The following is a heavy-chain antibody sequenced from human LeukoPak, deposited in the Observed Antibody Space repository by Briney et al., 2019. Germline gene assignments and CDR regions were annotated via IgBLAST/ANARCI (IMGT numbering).Heavy chain of an antibody. Sequence: GRSLRLSCAASGITFSSYAMHWVRQAPGKGLEWVAVISYGGNNKYYADSVKGRFTISRDNSKNTLYLQMNSLRAEDTAVYYCARDRVQLWNYGMDVWGQGTTVTVSS. CDR2: ISYGGNNK. V-gene: IGHV3-30-3*01. D-gene: IGHD5-18*01. J-gene: IGHJ6*02. CDR1: GITFSSYA. CDR3: ARDRVQLWNYGMDV.